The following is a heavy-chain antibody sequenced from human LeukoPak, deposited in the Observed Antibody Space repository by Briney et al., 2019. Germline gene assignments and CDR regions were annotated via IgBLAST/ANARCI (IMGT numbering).Heavy chain of an antibody. CDR2: IYPGDSDT. V-gene: IGHV5-51*01. D-gene: IGHD4-17*01. CDR1: GYSFTSYW. Sequence: GESLKIPCKGSGYSFTSYWIGWVRQMPGKGLEWMGIIYPGDSDTRYSPSFQGQVTISADKSISTAYLQWSSLKASDTAMYYCARLRTGGNYYYYGMDVWGQGTTVTVSS. CDR3: ARLRTGGNYYYYGMDV. J-gene: IGHJ6*02.